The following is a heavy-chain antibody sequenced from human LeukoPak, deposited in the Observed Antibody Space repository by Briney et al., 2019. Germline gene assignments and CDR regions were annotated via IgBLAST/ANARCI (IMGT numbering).Heavy chain of an antibody. CDR1: GGSISSYY. Sequence: SETLSLTCTVSGGSISSYYWSWIRQPPGQGLEWIGYIYYSGSTNYNPSLKSRVAISLDTSKNQFSLKLTSVTAADTAVYYCASSAWGGGGFDYWGQGTLVTVSS. D-gene: IGHD6-19*01. CDR3: ASSAWGGGGFDY. V-gene: IGHV4-59*08. CDR2: IYYSGST. J-gene: IGHJ4*02.